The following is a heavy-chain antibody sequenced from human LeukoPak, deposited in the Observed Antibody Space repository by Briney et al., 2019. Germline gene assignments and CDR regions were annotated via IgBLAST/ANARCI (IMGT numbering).Heavy chain of an antibody. V-gene: IGHV3-21*01. Sequence: GGSLRLSCAASGFIFSSYSMNWVRQAPGKGLEWVSSITSSSSYIYHADSVKGRFTIPRDNAKNSLYLQMNSLRAEDTAVYYCARDEYCSSTSCYSAFDIWGQGTMVTVSS. CDR1: GFIFSSYS. D-gene: IGHD2-2*02. CDR3: ARDEYCSSTSCYSAFDI. CDR2: ITSSSSYI. J-gene: IGHJ3*02.